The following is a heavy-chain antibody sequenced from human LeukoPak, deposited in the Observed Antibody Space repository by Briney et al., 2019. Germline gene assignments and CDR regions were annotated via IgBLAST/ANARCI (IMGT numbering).Heavy chain of an antibody. CDR3: ANLYAVIVVGGGAFDI. CDR1: GFTFSSYV. Sequence: GGSLRLSCAASGFTFSSYVMSWVRQAPGKGLDWFSAISGSSDSTYYADSVKGRFTISRDSSKNTLYLQMNSLRAEDTAVYYCANLYAVIVVGGGAFDIWGQGTMVTVSS. CDR2: ISGSSDST. V-gene: IGHV3-23*01. D-gene: IGHD3-22*01. J-gene: IGHJ3*02.